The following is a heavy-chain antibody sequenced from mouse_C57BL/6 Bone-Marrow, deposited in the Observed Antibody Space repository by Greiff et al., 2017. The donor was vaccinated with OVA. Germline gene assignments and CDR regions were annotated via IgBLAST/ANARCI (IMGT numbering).Heavy chain of an antibody. CDR2: IRNKANGYTT. CDR3: ARYKLGFHCYFDV. D-gene: IGHD4-1*01. J-gene: IGHJ1*03. V-gene: IGHV7-3*01. Sequence: EVKLMESGGGLVQPGGSLSLSCAASGFTFTDYYMSWVRQPPGKALEWLGFIRNKANGYTTEYSASVKGRFTISRDNSQSILYLQMNALRAEDSATYYCARYKLGFHCYFDVWGTGTTVTVSS. CDR1: GFTFTDYY.